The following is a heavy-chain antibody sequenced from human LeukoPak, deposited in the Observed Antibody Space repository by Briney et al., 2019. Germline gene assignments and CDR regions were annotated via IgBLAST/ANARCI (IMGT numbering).Heavy chain of an antibody. CDR3: ARGYPTATPHYYHDMDV. V-gene: IGHV3-23*01. Sequence: GGSLRLSCAASGFTLSSYAMTWVRQAPGKGLEWVSSISETGTGRYHADAVKGRFTISRDTSKNTVYLQMIRLRAEDTAIYYCARGYPTATPHYYHDMDVWGQGTTVTVSS. D-gene: IGHD4-17*01. CDR1: GFTLSSYA. J-gene: IGHJ6*02. CDR2: ISETGTGR.